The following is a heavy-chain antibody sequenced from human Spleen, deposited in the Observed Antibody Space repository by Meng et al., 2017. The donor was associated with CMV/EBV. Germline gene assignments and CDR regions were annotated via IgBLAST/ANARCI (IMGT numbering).Heavy chain of an antibody. V-gene: IGHV3-66*02. CDR2: FYRGGDT. D-gene: IGHD3-3*01. J-gene: IGHJ2*01. CDR1: GFTVSSNY. CDR3: ARAPQYDFWSGYYPGWYFDL. Sequence: GESLKISCAASGFTVSSNYMSWVRQAPGKGLEWVSVFYRGGDTYYADSVKGRFTISRDNSKNTVYLQMDSLRPEDTAVYYCARAPQYDFWSGYYPGWYFDLWGRGTPVTVSS.